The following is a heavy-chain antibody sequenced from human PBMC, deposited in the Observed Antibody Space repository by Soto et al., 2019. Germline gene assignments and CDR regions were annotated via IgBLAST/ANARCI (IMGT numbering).Heavy chain of an antibody. J-gene: IGHJ4*02. CDR3: ARENAYGDPNSFDY. V-gene: IGHV3-21*02. CDR1: GFTFSIDN. Sequence: EVQLVESGGGLVKPGGSLRLSCTASGFTFSIDNMNWVRQAPGKGLEWVSSISSSSNYIYYADSMKGRFTISRDNAKNSLYLQMNSLRAEDTAVYYCARENAYGDPNSFDYWGQGTLVTVSS. CDR2: ISSSSNYI. D-gene: IGHD4-17*01.